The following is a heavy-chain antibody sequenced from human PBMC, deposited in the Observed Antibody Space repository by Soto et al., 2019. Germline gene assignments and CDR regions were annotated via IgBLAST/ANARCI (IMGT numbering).Heavy chain of an antibody. V-gene: IGHV1-3*01. CDR3: AGDRGYSYGDGMDV. D-gene: IGHD5-18*01. CDR2: INADNGNT. CDR1: GYTFTSYA. J-gene: IGHJ6*02. Sequence: QVQLVQSGAEVKKPGASVKVSCKASGYTFTSYAMHWVRQAPGQRLEWMGWINADNGNTKYSQKFQGRVTITRDTSASTAYMELRSLRSEGTAVYYCAGDRGYSYGDGMDVWGQGPTVTVS.